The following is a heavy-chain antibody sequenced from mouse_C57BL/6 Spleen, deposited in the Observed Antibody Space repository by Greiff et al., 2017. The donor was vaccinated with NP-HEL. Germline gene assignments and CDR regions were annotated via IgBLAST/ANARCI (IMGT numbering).Heavy chain of an antibody. J-gene: IGHJ4*01. CDR3: TTRYRVDY. D-gene: IGHD1-1*01. CDR2: IDPENGDT. Sequence: DVQLQESGAELVRPGASVKLSCTASGFNFKDDYMHWVKQRPGQGLEWIGWIDPENGDTEYASKFKGKATITADTSSNTAYLQLSSQTSEDTAVYYCTTRYRVDYWGQGTSVTVSS. CDR1: GFNFKDDY. V-gene: IGHV14-4*01.